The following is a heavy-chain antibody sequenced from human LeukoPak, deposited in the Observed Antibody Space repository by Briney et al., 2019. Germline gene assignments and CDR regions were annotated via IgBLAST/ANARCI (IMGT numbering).Heavy chain of an antibody. CDR2: ISAYNGNT. Sequence: ASVKVSCKASGYTFTSYGISWVRQAPGQGLEWMGWISAYNGNTNYAQKLQGRVTMTTDTSTSTAYMELRSLRSDDTAVYYCARVVPAAIGPPGVFDYWGQGTLVTVPS. D-gene: IGHD2-2*01. J-gene: IGHJ4*02. CDR3: ARVVPAAIGPPGVFDY. V-gene: IGHV1-18*01. CDR1: GYTFTSYG.